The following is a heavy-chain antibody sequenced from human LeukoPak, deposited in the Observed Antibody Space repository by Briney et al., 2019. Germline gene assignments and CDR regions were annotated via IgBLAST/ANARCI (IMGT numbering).Heavy chain of an antibody. J-gene: IGHJ6*04. V-gene: IGHV1-69*06. D-gene: IGHD2-2*01. CDR2: IIPIFGTA. CDR1: GGTFSSYA. CDR3: ACSSTTYYYYYGMDV. Sequence: ASVKVSCKASGGTFSSYAISWVRQAPGQGLELMGGIIPIFGTANYAQKFQGRVTITADKSTSTAYMELSSLRSEDTAVYYCACSSTTYYYYYGMDVWGKGTTVTVSS.